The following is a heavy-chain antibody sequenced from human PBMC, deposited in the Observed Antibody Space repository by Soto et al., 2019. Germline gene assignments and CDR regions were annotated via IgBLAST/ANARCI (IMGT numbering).Heavy chain of an antibody. CDR1: GESISSGGYY. CDR3: ARASSSSSAADY. V-gene: IGHV4-31*01. CDR2: IYDSESA. J-gene: IGHJ4*02. Sequence: QVQLQESGPGLVKPSQTLSLTCSVSGESISSGGYYWSWIRHHPGKGLEWIGYIYDSESAYYNPSLKILVTISMDPSKNHFAMRLSSVTAADTAVYYCARASSSSSAADYWGQGTLATVSS. D-gene: IGHD6-6*01.